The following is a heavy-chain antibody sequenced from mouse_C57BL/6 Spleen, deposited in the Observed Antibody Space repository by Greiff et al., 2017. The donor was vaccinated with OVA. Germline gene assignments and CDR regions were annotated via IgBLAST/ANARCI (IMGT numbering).Heavy chain of an antibody. J-gene: IGHJ2*01. Sequence: QVQLQQPGAELVRPGSSVKLSCKASGYTFTSYWMDWVKQRPGQGLEWIGNIYPSDSETHYNQKLKDKATLTVDKSSSTAYMQLSSLTSEDSAVYYCARPNDYDGGYYFDYWGQGTTLTVSS. CDR1: GYTFTSYW. CDR3: ARPNDYDGGYYFDY. D-gene: IGHD2-4*01. CDR2: IYPSDSET. V-gene: IGHV1-61*01.